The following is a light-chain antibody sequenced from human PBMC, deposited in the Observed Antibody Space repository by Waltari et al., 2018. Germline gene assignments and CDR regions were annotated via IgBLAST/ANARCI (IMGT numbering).Light chain of an antibody. Sequence: QSALTQPASVSGSPGQSISISCTGTRSDVGGFNFVSWYQQHPGKAPKLMIYDVFNRPSGVSTRFSGSKSDNAASLAISGLQAEDEAVYYCSSYTASPPHVVFGGGTKVTVL. V-gene: IGLV2-14*03. CDR3: SSYTASPPHVV. CDR1: RSDVGGFNF. CDR2: DVF. J-gene: IGLJ2*01.